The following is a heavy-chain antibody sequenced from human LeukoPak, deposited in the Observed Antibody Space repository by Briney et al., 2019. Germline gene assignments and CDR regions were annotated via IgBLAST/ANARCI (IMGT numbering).Heavy chain of an antibody. CDR1: GFTFSDYS. CDR2: TGATGLNK. Sequence: PGGTLRLSCAVSGFTFSDYSRTWVSRVPGKGLEWVSTTGATGLNKYYADSVKGRFAPSRDNSENTLYLDMNGLRDEDTALYYCAKSRGIYAAGWPPFDCWGQGTLVTVSS. V-gene: IGHV3-23*01. J-gene: IGHJ4*02. CDR3: AKSRGIYAAGWPPFDC. D-gene: IGHD3-16*01.